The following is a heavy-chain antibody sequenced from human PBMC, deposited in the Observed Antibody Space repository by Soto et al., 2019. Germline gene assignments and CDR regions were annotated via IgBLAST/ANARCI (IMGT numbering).Heavy chain of an antibody. V-gene: IGHV3-23*01. CDR1: GFTCSSYA. CDR3: AKDASSGITSFDS. Sequence: EVQLLESGGGLVQPGGSLRLSCAASGFTCSSYAMSWVRQAPGKGLEWVSVVSGSAGSTYYADSVKGRFTISRDNSKNTLYLQMNSLRAEDTAVYYCAKDASSGITSFDSWGRGTVVTVSS. CDR2: VSGSAGST. D-gene: IGHD3-3*01. J-gene: IGHJ2*01.